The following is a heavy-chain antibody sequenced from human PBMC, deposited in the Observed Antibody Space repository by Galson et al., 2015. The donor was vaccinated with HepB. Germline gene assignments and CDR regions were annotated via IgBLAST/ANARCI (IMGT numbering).Heavy chain of an antibody. Sequence: SETLSLTCTVSGGSVTSGSYYWSWIRQPPGKGLEWIGYIYYSGSTNYNPSLKSRVTISVDTSKNQFSLKLSSVTAADTAVYYCARASRQYCDTTDCYIFDYWGQGTLVTVSS. D-gene: IGHD2-2*02. CDR3: ARASRQYCDTTDCYIFDY. J-gene: IGHJ4*02. V-gene: IGHV4-61*01. CDR1: GGSVTSGSYY. CDR2: IYYSGST.